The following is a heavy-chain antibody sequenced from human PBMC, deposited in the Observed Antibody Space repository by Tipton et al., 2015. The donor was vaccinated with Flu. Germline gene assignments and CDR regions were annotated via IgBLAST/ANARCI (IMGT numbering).Heavy chain of an antibody. Sequence: SLRLSCAASGFTFSSYWMHWVRQAPGKGLVWVSRINSDGSSTSYADSVKGRFTISRDNAKNTLYLQMNSLRAEDTAVYYCARDGRDCSGGSCHFDYWGQGTLVTVSS. CDR3: ARDGRDCSGGSCHFDY. J-gene: IGHJ4*02. D-gene: IGHD2-15*01. CDR1: GFTFSSYW. CDR2: INSDGSST. V-gene: IGHV3-74*01.